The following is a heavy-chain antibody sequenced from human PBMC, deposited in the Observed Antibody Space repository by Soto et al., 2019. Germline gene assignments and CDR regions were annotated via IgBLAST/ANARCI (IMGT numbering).Heavy chain of an antibody. D-gene: IGHD5-12*01. CDR3: AREGSYSAYNFAHGIQLWSFDF. Sequence: SETLSLTCTVSGGSINTFYWSWVRQPAGKXLEWIGRIFSSGSTSFNPSLESRVAMSVDTSKNHFSLNLSSVTAADMAVYYCAREGSYSAYNFAHGIQLWSFDFWGQGPLVTVSS. V-gene: IGHV4-4*07. CDR1: GGSINTFY. J-gene: IGHJ4*02. CDR2: IFSSGST.